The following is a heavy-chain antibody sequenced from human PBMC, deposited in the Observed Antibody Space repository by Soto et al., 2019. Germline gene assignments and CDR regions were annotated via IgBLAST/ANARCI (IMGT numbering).Heavy chain of an antibody. D-gene: IGHD1-1*01. J-gene: IGHJ6*02. CDR2: IYHSGST. CDR1: GGSISSYY. CDR3: AREGTTVDSYYYYGLDV. V-gene: IGHV4-59*01. Sequence: QVQLQESGPGLVKPSETLSLTCTVSGGSISSYYWSWIRQPPGKGLEWIGYIYHSGSTNYNSSLKSRLTIAVDASKNQFSLRLSSVTAADTAVYYCAREGTTVDSYYYYGLDVWGQGTTVTVSS.